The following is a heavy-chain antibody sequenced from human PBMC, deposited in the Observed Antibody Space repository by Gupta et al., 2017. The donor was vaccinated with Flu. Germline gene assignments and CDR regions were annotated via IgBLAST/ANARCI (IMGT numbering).Heavy chain of an antibody. Sequence: QEQLQESGPGLVKPSETLSLTCTVSGGSISSYHWSWIRHPPGKGLEWIGYIYYSGSTNYNPSLKSRVTISVDTSKNQFSLKLSSVTAADTAVYYCARGVSPYGEQSVFDYWGQGTLVTVSS. V-gene: IGHV4-59*01. D-gene: IGHD4-17*01. CDR1: GGSISSYH. CDR3: ARGVSPYGEQSVFDY. CDR2: IYYSGST. J-gene: IGHJ4*02.